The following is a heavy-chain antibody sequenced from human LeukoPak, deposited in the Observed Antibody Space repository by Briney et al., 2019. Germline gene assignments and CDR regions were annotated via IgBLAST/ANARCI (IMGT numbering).Heavy chain of an antibody. V-gene: IGHV3-21*01. CDR1: GFTFSSYN. J-gene: IGHJ4*02. D-gene: IGHD2-2*01. Sequence: PGGSLRLSCAASGFTFSSYNMNWVRQAPGKGLEWVSSIISSSTYIYYADSVKGRFTISRDNAKNSLYLQMNSLRAEDTAVYYCARDYEGSYAPDYWGQGTLVTVSS. CDR2: IISSSTYI. CDR3: ARDYEGSYAPDY.